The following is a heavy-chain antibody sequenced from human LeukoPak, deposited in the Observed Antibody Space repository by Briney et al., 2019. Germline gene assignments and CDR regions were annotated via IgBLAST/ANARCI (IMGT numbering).Heavy chain of an antibody. V-gene: IGHV4-59*06. Sequence: SETLSLTCTVSGGSICSYYWSWIRQHPGKGLEWIGYIYYSGSTYYNPSLKSRVTISVDTSKNQFSLKLSSVTAADTAVYYCARGGVGGIDYWGQGTLVTVSS. CDR1: GGSICSYY. J-gene: IGHJ4*02. CDR3: ARGGVGGIDY. CDR2: IYYSGST. D-gene: IGHD3-16*01.